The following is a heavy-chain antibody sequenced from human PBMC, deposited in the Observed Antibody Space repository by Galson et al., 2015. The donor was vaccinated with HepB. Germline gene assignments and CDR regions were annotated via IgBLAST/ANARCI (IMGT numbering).Heavy chain of an antibody. CDR1: GYTFTSYD. CDR2: MNPNSGNT. D-gene: IGHD2-2*01. Sequence: SVKVSCKASGYTFTSYDINWVRQATGQGLEWMGWMNPNSGNTGYAQKFQGRVTMTRNTSISTAYMELSSLRSEDTAVYYCARGGRSRGYCSSTSCYKRASPFYYYYYYMDVWGKGTTVTVSS. J-gene: IGHJ6*03. CDR3: ARGGRSRGYCSSTSCYKRASPFYYYYYYMDV. V-gene: IGHV1-8*01.